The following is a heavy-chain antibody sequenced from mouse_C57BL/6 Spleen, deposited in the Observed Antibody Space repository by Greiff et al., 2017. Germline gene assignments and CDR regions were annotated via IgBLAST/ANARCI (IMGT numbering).Heavy chain of an antibody. V-gene: IGHV1-55*01. Sequence: QVHVKQPGAELVKPGASVKMSCKASGYTFTSYWITWVKQRPGQGLEWIGDIYPGSGSTNYNEKFKSKATLTVDTSSSTAYMQLSSLTSEDSAVYYCAREDSSGYVRFAYWGQGTLVTVSA. J-gene: IGHJ3*01. CDR3: AREDSSGYVRFAY. D-gene: IGHD3-2*02. CDR2: IYPGSGST. CDR1: GYTFTSYW.